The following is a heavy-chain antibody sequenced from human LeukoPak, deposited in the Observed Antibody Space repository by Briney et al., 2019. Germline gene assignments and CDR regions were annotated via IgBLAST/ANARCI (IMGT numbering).Heavy chain of an antibody. CDR2: ISTSSVNT. D-gene: IGHD2-2*01. Sequence: ASVKVSCKASGYNFVNFGISWVRQAPGQGLEWMGWISTSSVNTNYAQKFQGRLTMTTDTSTSTAYMELRSLRSDDTAVYYCTRDFDNPENSCPSTSCIDVWGQGTTVTVSS. J-gene: IGHJ6*02. CDR1: GYNFVNFG. CDR3: TRDFDNPENSCPSTSCIDV. V-gene: IGHV1-18*01.